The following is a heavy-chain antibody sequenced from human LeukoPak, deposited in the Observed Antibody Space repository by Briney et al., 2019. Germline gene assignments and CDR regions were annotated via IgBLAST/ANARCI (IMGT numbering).Heavy chain of an antibody. J-gene: IGHJ5*02. CDR2: IYPGDSDT. V-gene: IGHV5-51*01. Sequence: GESLKISCKGSGYSFTSYWIGWVRQMPGKGLEWMGIIYPGDSDTRYSPSFQGQVTISADKSISTAYLQWSSLKASDTAMYYCARGVVVVPAAPNWFDPWGQGTLVTVSS. D-gene: IGHD2-2*01. CDR1: GYSFTSYW. CDR3: ARGVVVVPAAPNWFDP.